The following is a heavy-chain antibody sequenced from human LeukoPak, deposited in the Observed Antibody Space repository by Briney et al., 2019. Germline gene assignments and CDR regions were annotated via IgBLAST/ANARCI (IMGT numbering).Heavy chain of an antibody. CDR2: ISSSGSAI. D-gene: IGHD3-10*01. Sequence: GGSLRLSCAASGFTFSSYSMNWVRQAPGKGLEWVSYISSSGSAIYYADSVKGRFTISRDNAKNSLYLQMNSLRAEDTAVYYCAKTNGEFDYWGQGTLVTVSS. CDR3: AKTNGEFDY. V-gene: IGHV3-48*04. CDR1: GFTFSSYS. J-gene: IGHJ4*02.